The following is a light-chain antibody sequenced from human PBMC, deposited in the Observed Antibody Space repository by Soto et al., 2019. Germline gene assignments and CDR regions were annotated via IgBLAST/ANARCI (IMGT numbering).Light chain of an antibody. V-gene: IGKV2-40*01. CDR2: TVS. CDR3: MQRIEFPLT. Sequence: DIVMTQTPLSLPVTPGEPASISCRSSQSLLDSDDGNTYLDWYLQKPGQSPQLLIYTVSYRASGVPDRFSGSGSGTDFTLKISRVEAEDVGVYYFMQRIEFPLTFGGGTKVEIK. CDR1: QSLLDSDDGNTY. J-gene: IGKJ4*01.